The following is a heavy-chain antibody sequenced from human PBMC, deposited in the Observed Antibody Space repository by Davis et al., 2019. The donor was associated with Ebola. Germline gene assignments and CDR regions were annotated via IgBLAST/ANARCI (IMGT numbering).Heavy chain of an antibody. Sequence: GESLKISCAASGLTFSDYYMSWIRQAPGKGLEWVSYISSSGSTIYYADSVKGRFTISRDNAKNSLYLQMNSLRDEDTAVYYCARDYGSGTYFEYWGQGTLVTVSS. CDR1: GLTFSDYY. D-gene: IGHD3-10*01. V-gene: IGHV3-11*04. CDR2: ISSSGSTI. CDR3: ARDYGSGTYFEY. J-gene: IGHJ4*02.